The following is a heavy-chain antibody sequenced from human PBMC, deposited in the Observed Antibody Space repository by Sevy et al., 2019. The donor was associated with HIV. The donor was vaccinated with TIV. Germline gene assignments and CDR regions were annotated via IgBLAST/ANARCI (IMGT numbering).Heavy chain of an antibody. CDR1: GGSINNKAYY. D-gene: IGHD6-13*01. V-gene: IGHV4-39*01. Sequence: SETLSLTCTVSGGSINNKAYYWAWIRQPPGKGLEWIGSMSYNGNSYYNPSLNCRVTISLDTSKNQFSLRLTFVTAADTAVYYCARRLAAAAGGNEYFQPWGQGTLVTVSS. CDR2: MSYNGNS. J-gene: IGHJ1*01. CDR3: ARRLAAAAGGNEYFQP.